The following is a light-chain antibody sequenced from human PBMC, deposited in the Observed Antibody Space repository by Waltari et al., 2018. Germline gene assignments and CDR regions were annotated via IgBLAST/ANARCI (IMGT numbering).Light chain of an antibody. V-gene: IGKV2-30*02. J-gene: IGKJ1*01. CDR1: QSLLHSDRKTF. CDR3: VQGTHVPTT. Sequence: VVMTQSPLSLPVTPGQPASISCRSSQSLLHSDRKTFLNWLLQKPGQPPRRLIYQVSNRDSGVPDRFSGSGAGTDFTLKISRVEAEDVGVYYCVQGTHVPTTFGQGTKVEIK. CDR2: QVS.